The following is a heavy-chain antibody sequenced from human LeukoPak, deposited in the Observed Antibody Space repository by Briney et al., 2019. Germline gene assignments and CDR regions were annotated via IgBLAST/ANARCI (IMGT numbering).Heavy chain of an antibody. CDR1: GFAFNSHS. CDR2: ISSSTTFM. J-gene: IGHJ4*02. V-gene: IGHV3-21*01. Sequence: GSLRLSCEASGFAFNSHSMYWVRQAPGKGLEWVASISSSTTFMYYADSVKGRFTVARDNSKNSLFLLMARLTAEDTGTYYCATQYYDYVWGTNPPDYWGQGTLVTVSS. D-gene: IGHD3-16*01. CDR3: ATQYYDYVWGTNPPDY.